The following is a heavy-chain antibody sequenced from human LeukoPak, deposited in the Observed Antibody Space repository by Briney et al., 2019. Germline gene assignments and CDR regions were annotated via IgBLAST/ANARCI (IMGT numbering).Heavy chain of an antibody. D-gene: IGHD4-17*01. CDR2: IYSGGST. Sequence: PGGSLGLSCAASGFTVSSNYMSWVRQAPGKGLEWVSVIYSGGSTYYADSVKGRFTISRDNSKNTLYLQMNSLRAEDTAVYYCAREPSKGHYGVPSTADSTDDYWGQGTLVTASS. CDR1: GFTVSSNY. CDR3: AREPSKGHYGVPSTADSTDDY. J-gene: IGHJ4*02. V-gene: IGHV3-53*01.